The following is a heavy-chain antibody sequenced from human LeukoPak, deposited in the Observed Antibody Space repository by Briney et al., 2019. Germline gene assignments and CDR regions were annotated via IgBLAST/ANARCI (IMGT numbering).Heavy chain of an antibody. J-gene: IGHJ6*02. CDR1: GYTFTSFD. D-gene: IGHD6-6*01. CDR2: MKSNNGHT. Sequence: ASVKVSCKASGYTFTSFDFNWVRQATGQGLEWMGWMKSNNGHTGYAQKFQGRVTMTRDTSISTAYMELSSLRSEDTAVYYCARGGIAARPSHYYYYYGMDVWGQGTTVTVSS. CDR3: ARGGIAARPSHYYYYYGMDV. V-gene: IGHV1-8*01.